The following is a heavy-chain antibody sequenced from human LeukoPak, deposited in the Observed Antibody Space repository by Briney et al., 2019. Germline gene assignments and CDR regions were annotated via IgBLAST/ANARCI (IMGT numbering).Heavy chain of an antibody. D-gene: IGHD6-19*01. CDR2: FDPEDGET. Sequence: GASVKVSCKVSGYTLTELSMHWVRQAPGKGLEWMGGFDPEDGETIYAQKLQGRVTMTEDTSTDTAYMELSSLRSEDTAVYYWATEQPVAGTGGDAFDYWGQGTPVTVSS. V-gene: IGHV1-24*01. CDR1: GYTLTELS. J-gene: IGHJ4*02. CDR3: ATEQPVAGTGGDAFDY.